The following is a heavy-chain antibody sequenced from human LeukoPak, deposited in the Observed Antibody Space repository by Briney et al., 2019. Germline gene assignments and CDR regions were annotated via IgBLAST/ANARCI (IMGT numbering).Heavy chain of an antibody. CDR1: GFSFSSYA. CDR3: VRDLGGRSGH. J-gene: IGHJ4*02. D-gene: IGHD1-26*01. CDR2: IDATGGVT. V-gene: IGHV3-23*05. Sequence: GGSLRLSCEASGFSFSSYAMTWVRQAPGKGLEWVSGIDATGGVTPYGDSVKGRFTISRDNSKNTLYLQMNSLRAEDTAVYYCVRDLGGRSGHWGQGTLVTVSS.